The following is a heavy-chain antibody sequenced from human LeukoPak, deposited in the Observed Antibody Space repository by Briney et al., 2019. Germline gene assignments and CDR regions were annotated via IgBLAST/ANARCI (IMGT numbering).Heavy chain of an antibody. D-gene: IGHD4-17*01. J-gene: IGHJ6*02. CDR2: IKQDGSEK. CDR1: GFTFSIYW. V-gene: IGHV3-7*01. CDR3: ARDFKVTISANYYGMDV. Sequence: GGSLRLSCAASGFTFSIYWMSWVRQAPGKGLEWVANIKQDGSEKYYVDSVKGRFTISRDNAKNSLYLQMNSLRAEDTAVYYCARDFKVTISANYYGMDVWGQGTTVTVS.